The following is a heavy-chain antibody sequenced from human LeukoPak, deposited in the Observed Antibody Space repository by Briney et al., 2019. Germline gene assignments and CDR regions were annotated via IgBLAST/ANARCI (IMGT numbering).Heavy chain of an antibody. D-gene: IGHD2-2*01. CDR2: ISDNNGGT. J-gene: IGHJ1*01. CDR3: ATATQPRGYFLH. CDR1: GYTFTTYS. Sequence: GASVKVSCKASGYTFTTYSLAWVRQAPGQSLEWMGWISDNNGGTNYAQSFQDRVTLTRDTSTNTAYLELRSLRSDDTAIIYCATATQPRGYFLHWGQGTLVTVSS. V-gene: IGHV1-18*01.